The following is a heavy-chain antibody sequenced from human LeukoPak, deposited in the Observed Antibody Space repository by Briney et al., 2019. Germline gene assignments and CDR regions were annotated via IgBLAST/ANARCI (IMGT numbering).Heavy chain of an antibody. J-gene: IGHJ4*02. D-gene: IGHD3-10*01. CDR1: GDSISSSGYY. V-gene: IGHV4-39*07. CDR3: ARDRLLWFGELDF. CDR2: INHSGST. Sequence: KSSETLSLTCTVSGDSISSSGYYWGWIRQPPGKGLEWIGEINHSGSTNYNPSLKSRVTISVDTSKNQFSLKLSSVTAADTAVYYCARDRLLWFGELDFWGQGTLVIVSS.